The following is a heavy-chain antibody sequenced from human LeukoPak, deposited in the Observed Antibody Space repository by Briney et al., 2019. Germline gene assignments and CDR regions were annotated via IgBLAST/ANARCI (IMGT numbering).Heavy chain of an antibody. Sequence: SVKVSCKASGGTFSSYAISWVRQAPGQGLEWMGGIIPIFGTANYAQKFQSRVTITADKSTSTAYMELSSLRSEDTAVYYCARATSNYYYDSSGYYSDDAFDIWGQGTMVTVSS. J-gene: IGHJ3*02. V-gene: IGHV1-69*06. CDR1: GGTFSSYA. CDR3: ARATSNYYYDSSGYYSDDAFDI. D-gene: IGHD3-22*01. CDR2: IIPIFGTA.